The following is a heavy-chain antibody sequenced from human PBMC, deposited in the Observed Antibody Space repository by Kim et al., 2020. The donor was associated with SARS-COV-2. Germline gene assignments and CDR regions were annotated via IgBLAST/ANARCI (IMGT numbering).Heavy chain of an antibody. D-gene: IGHD2-15*01. CDR1: SGAFSDYF. CDR3: ARGSQKRYCSGGTCYGHYEYFGRDV. V-gene: IGHV4-34*01. CDR2: INHSGST. Sequence: SETLSLTCAVTSGAFSDYFWSWIRQPPGKGLEWIGEINHSGSTNYNPSLKSRVTTSVDTSKKQFSLKLTSVTAADTAIYFCARGSQKRYCSGGTCYGHYEYFGRDVWGQGTTVTVSS. J-gene: IGHJ6*02.